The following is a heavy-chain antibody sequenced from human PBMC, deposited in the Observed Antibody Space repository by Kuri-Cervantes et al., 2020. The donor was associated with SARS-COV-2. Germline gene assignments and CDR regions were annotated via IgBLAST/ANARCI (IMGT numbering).Heavy chain of an antibody. Sequence: GESLKISCAASGFTFSSYGMHWVRQAPGKGLEWVAFIRYDGSNKYYADSVKGRFTISRDNSKNTLYLQMNSLRAEDTAVYYCAKSYGEGPIYDFWSGLLRWFDPWGQGTLVTVSS. CDR2: IRYDGSNK. J-gene: IGHJ5*02. V-gene: IGHV3-30*02. D-gene: IGHD3-3*01. CDR1: GFTFSSYG. CDR3: AKSYGEGPIYDFWSGLLRWFDP.